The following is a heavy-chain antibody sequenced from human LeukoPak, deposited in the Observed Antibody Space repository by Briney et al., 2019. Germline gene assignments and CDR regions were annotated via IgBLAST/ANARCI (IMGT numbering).Heavy chain of an antibody. D-gene: IGHD3-9*01. Sequence: ASVKVSCKASGGTFSSYAISWVRQAPGQGLELMGGIIPIFGTANYAQKFQGRVTITADKSTSTAYMELSSLRSEDTAVYYCARWRNYDILTGDDAFDIWGQGTMVTVSS. J-gene: IGHJ3*02. CDR3: ARWRNYDILTGDDAFDI. CDR2: IIPIFGTA. CDR1: GGTFSSYA. V-gene: IGHV1-69*06.